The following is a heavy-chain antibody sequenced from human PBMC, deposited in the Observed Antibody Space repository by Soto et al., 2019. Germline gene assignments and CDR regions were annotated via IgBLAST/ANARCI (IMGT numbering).Heavy chain of an antibody. D-gene: IGHD6-13*01. Sequence: GGSLRLSCAASGFTFSNYWMSWVRQTPGKGLEWVANIKQNGSEKYYVDSVKGRFTISRDNAKNSLYLQMNSLRAEDTAVYCCARLNAGYFDYWAQGTLVTVSS. CDR1: GFTFSNYW. J-gene: IGHJ4*02. CDR2: IKQNGSEK. V-gene: IGHV3-7*01. CDR3: ARLNAGYFDY.